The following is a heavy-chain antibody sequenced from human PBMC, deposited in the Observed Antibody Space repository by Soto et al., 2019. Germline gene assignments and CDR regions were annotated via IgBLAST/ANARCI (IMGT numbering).Heavy chain of an antibody. CDR2: INSDGTAK. J-gene: IGHJ4*02. CDR1: GFTFSRSW. V-gene: IGHV3-7*03. CDR3: ASDSR. Sequence: EVQMVESGGGLVQPGGSLRLSCAGSGFTFSRSWVTWVRQAPGKGLEWVANINSDGTAKKYVDSVKGRFTISRDNVRNSFYLQVSSLRGEDTAIYYCASDSRWGQGTLVTVSS.